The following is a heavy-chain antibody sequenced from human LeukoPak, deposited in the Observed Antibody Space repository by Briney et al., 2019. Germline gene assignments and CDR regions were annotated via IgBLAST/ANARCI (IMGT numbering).Heavy chain of an antibody. CDR3: ARGAGYRASDY. CDR2: IYYSGST. D-gene: IGHD5-24*01. J-gene: IGHJ4*02. Sequence: PSETLSLTCTVSGGSISSYYWSWIRQPPAKGLEWIGYIYYSGSTNYNPSLKSRVTISVDTSKNQFSLKLSSVTAADTAVYYCARGAGYRASDYWGQGTLVTVSS. CDR1: GGSISSYY. V-gene: IGHV4-59*01.